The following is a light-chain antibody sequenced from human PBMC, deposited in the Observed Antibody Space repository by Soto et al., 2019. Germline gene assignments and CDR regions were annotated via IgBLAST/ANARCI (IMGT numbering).Light chain of an antibody. Sequence: DSRMSQSPSSLSASVGDRVTITCQASQDISNYLYWYQQKPGEAPRFLIYDASTLQRGVPSRFSGSGSGTEFTLTISNLQPDDFATYYCQHYSGNSARTFGQGTKVDIK. CDR2: DAS. V-gene: IGKV1-16*01. CDR1: QDISNY. CDR3: QHYSGNSART. J-gene: IGKJ1*01.